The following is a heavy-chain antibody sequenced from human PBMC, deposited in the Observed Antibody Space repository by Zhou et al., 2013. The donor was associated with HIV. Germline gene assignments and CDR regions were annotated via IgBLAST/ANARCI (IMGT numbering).Heavy chain of an antibody. V-gene: IGHV1-18*01. Sequence: QVQLVQFGAEVKKPGSSVKVSCKASGGTFSTYAFSWVRQAPGQGLEWMGGISGYNGDTKYAQKFHGRVTMTTDTSTSTAYMEVRSLRSDDTAVYYCGRVLLDRSDYWGQGTLVTVSS. CDR1: GGTFSTYA. CDR2: ISGYNGDT. J-gene: IGHJ4*02. CDR3: GRVLLDRSDY.